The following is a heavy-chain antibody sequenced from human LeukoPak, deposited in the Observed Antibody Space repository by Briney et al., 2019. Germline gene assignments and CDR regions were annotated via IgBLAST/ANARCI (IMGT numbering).Heavy chain of an antibody. CDR1: GFTFSSYA. CDR2: ITSNGAYT. Sequence: GSLRLSCAASGFTFSSYAMSWVRQAPGKGLEYVSAITSNGAYTYYASSVKGRFTISRDNSKNTLYLRMGSLRAEDMAVYFCARAHSSGWYDIWGQGTTVTVSS. CDR3: ARAHSSGWYDI. J-gene: IGHJ3*02. D-gene: IGHD6-19*01. V-gene: IGHV3-64*01.